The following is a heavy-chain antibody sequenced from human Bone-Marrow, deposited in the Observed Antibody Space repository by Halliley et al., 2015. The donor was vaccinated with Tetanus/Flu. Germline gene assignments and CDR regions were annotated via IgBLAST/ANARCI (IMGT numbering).Heavy chain of an antibody. D-gene: IGHD3-9*01. CDR3: ARAPYDIYAMDV. CDR2: IWYDVSKK. J-gene: IGHJ6*04. V-gene: IGHV3-33*01. Sequence: WVAVIWYDVSKKYYADSAKGRFTISKDNSKNTVYLQMNNVRAEDTAVYYCARAPYDIYAMDVWGEGTTVTVSS.